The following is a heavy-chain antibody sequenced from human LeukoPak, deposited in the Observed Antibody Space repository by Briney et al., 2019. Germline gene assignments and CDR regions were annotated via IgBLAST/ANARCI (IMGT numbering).Heavy chain of an antibody. CDR1: GFTFSSYS. CDR3: ARGRRTEMATSYYFDY. Sequence: GGSLRLSCAASGFTFSSYSMNWVRQAPGEGLEWVSSISSSSTYIYYADSVKGRFTISRDNAKNSLYLQMNSLRAEDTAVYYCARGRRTEMATSYYFDYWGQGTLVTVSS. V-gene: IGHV3-21*01. J-gene: IGHJ4*02. D-gene: IGHD5-24*01. CDR2: ISSSSTYI.